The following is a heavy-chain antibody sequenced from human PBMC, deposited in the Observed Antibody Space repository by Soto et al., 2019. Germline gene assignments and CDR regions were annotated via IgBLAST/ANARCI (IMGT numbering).Heavy chain of an antibody. CDR2: ISYDGSNK. CDR1: GVTFSSYG. V-gene: IGHV3-30*18. Sequence: GGSLRLSCSASGVTFSSYGMHWVRQAPGKGLEWVAVISYDGSNKYYADSVKGRFTISRDNSKNTLYLHMNSLRAEDTAVYYCAKDLVGYNWNYFDYWGQGTLVTVS. CDR3: AKDLVGYNWNYFDY. D-gene: IGHD1-20*01. J-gene: IGHJ4*02.